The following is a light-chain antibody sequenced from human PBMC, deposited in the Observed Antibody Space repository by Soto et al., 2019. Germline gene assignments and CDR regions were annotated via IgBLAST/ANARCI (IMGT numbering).Light chain of an antibody. CDR1: QGTSSN. Sequence: IQLTQSPSFLSASVGARVTLTCRASQGTSSNLAWFQQKPGRAPKLLIYGASTLQSGVPARFSGSGSGTDFTLTISNLQPEDFATYYCQQLNAYPLTFGQGTRLEIK. CDR3: QQLNAYPLT. J-gene: IGKJ5*01. V-gene: IGKV1-9*01. CDR2: GAS.